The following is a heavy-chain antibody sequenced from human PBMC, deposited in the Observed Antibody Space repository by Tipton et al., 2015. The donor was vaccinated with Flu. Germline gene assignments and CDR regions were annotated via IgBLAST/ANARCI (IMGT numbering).Heavy chain of an antibody. Sequence: TLSLTCTVSGGSISSSSYYWGWIRQPPGKGLEWIGSIYYSGSTYYNPSLKSRVTISVDTSKNQFSLKLSSVTAADTAVYYCARGRAVAGTDYWGQGTLVTVSS. J-gene: IGHJ4*02. CDR1: GGSISSSSYY. V-gene: IGHV4-39*07. CDR2: IYYSGST. CDR3: ARGRAVAGTDY. D-gene: IGHD6-19*01.